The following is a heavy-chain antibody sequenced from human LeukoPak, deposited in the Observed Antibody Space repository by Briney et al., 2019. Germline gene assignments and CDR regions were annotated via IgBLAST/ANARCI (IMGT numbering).Heavy chain of an antibody. Sequence: PGGSLRLSCAASGFTFSSYAMSWVRQAPGKGLEWVSGISVRVTSTYYADSVKGRFTISRDNSKNTLYLQMNSLRAEDTAVYYCAKKMATIDCWGQGTLVTVSS. CDR1: GFTFSSYA. CDR3: AKKMATIDC. D-gene: IGHD5-24*01. CDR2: ISVRVTST. J-gene: IGHJ4*02. V-gene: IGHV3-23*01.